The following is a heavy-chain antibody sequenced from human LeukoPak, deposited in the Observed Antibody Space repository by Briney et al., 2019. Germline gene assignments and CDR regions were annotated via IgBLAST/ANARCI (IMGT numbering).Heavy chain of an antibody. D-gene: IGHD3-22*01. V-gene: IGHV3-21*01. CDR2: ITPTSSYI. CDR1: GFTFSSYS. J-gene: IGHJ4*02. CDR3: ARLRRNNDNSGYYYYYDY. Sequence: PGGSLRLSCAVSGFTFSSYSFNWVRQAPGKGLEWVSSITPTSSYIYYADSVKGRFTISRDNAKNSLYLQMNSLRAEDTAVYYCARLRRNNDNSGYYYYYDYWGQGTLVTVSS.